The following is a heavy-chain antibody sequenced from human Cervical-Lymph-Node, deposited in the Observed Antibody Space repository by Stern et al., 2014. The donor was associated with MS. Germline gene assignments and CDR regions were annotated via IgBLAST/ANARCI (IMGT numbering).Heavy chain of an antibody. CDR3: AHRLLNTIFGIVYTKEVAFDV. Sequence: QVTLKESGPTLVKPTQTLTLTCSLSGFSLSTSGVGVGWIRQPPGKALEWLGILYWGDEKRYSPSLKIRLTITKDNSKNQVVLTMTNMDPVDTATYYCAHRLLNTIFGIVYTKEVAFDVWGQGTMVRVSS. J-gene: IGHJ3*01. V-gene: IGHV2-5*02. D-gene: IGHD3-3*01. CDR1: GFSLSTSGVG. CDR2: LYWGDEK.